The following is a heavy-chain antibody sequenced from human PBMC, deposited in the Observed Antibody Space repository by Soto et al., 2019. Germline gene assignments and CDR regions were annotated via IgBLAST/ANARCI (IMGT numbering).Heavy chain of an antibody. CDR2: INWNSDTI. J-gene: IGHJ6*02. D-gene: IGHD3-22*01. CDR1: GFTFDDYA. Sequence: EVQLVESGGGLVQPGRSLRLSCAASGFTFDDYAMHWVRQAPGKGLEWVSGINWNSDTIVYADSVKGRFTISRDNAKNSPXLQMNSLRTEDTAFYYCAKDLYDNSGSRYFYAMDIWGQGTTVTVSS. CDR3: AKDLYDNSGSRYFYAMDI. V-gene: IGHV3-9*01.